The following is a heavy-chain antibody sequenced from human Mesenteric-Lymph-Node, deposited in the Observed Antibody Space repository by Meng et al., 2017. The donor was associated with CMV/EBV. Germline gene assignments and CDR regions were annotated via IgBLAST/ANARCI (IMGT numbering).Heavy chain of an antibody. CDR3: ATIGYCSTTICRTDSRYFDY. V-gene: IGHV1-8*02. CDR2: MNPNSGNT. Sequence: ASVKVSCKASGGTFSSYTISWVRQAPGQGLEWMGWMNPNSGNTGYAQKFQGRVTMTRNTSISTAYMELTRLRSDDTAVYYCATIGYCSTTICRTDSRYFDYWGQGTLVTVSS. CDR1: GGTFSSYT. D-gene: IGHD2-2*01. J-gene: IGHJ4*02.